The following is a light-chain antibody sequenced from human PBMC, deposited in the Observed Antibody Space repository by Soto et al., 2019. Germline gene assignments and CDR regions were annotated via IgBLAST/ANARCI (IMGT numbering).Light chain of an antibody. Sequence: EIVMTQSPVTLSVSPGERATLSCRASQSVSSRLAWYQQKPGQAPRLLIYGASTRATGIPARFSGSGSGTEFTLTISSLRSEDVAVYYCQQYNNWPPSVTFGQGTRLEIK. CDR3: QQYNNWPPSVT. V-gene: IGKV3-15*01. J-gene: IGKJ5*01. CDR2: GAS. CDR1: QSVSSR.